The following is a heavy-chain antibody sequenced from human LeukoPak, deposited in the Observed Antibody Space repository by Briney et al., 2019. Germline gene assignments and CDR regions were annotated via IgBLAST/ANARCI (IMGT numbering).Heavy chain of an antibody. CDR1: GYTFTSYD. Sequence: SVKVSCKASGYTFTSYDINWVRQATGQGLEWMGWMNPNSGNTAYAQKFQGRVTITRNTSISTAYMEQSSLRSEDTAIYYCAREDYYDSGSSDYWGQGTLVTVSS. D-gene: IGHD3-22*01. CDR3: AREDYYDSGSSDY. V-gene: IGHV1-8*03. J-gene: IGHJ4*02. CDR2: MNPNSGNT.